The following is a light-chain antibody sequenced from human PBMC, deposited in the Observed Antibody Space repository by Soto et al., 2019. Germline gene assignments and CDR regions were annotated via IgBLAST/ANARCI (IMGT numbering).Light chain of an antibody. CDR1: QSVSST. J-gene: IGKJ5*01. V-gene: IGKV3-15*01. Sequence: EILMAQSPATLSVSPGEGATLSCMASQSVSSTLAWYQQKPGQAPRLLIYGASTRATDIPARFSGSGSGTEFTLTISRLEPEDFAVYYCQQYGNSPITFGQGTRLEIK. CDR3: QQYGNSPIT. CDR2: GAS.